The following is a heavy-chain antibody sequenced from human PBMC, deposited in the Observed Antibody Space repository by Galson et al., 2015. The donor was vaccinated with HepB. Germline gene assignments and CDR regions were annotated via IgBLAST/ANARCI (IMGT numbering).Heavy chain of an antibody. D-gene: IGHD6-13*01. V-gene: IGHV3-23*01. CDR1: GFTFSNYA. Sequence: SLRLSCAASGFTFSNYAMSWVRQAPGKGLEWVSVISGSGGSTYYADSVKGRFTISRDNSKNTLYLQMNSLRAEDTAVYYCANLPTVYSSTWHLGNDDYWGQGTLVTVSS. CDR2: ISGSGGST. J-gene: IGHJ4*02. CDR3: ANLPTVYSSTWHLGNDDY.